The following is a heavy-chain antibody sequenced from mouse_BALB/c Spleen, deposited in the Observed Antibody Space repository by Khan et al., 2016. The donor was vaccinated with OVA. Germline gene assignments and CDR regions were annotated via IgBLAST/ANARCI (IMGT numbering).Heavy chain of an antibody. CDR1: GFNMKDTY. Sequence: VQLQQSGADLVKPGAAVRLSCTASGFNMKDTYMHWVKQRPEQGLEWIGRIDPANGNIKYDPKFQGKATITADTSSNTAYLQLSSLTSEDTSFYYCARDYGDVFAYWGQGTRVTVSA. D-gene: IGHD2-4*01. J-gene: IGHJ3*01. CDR2: IDPANGNI. CDR3: ARDYGDVFAY. V-gene: IGHV14-3*02.